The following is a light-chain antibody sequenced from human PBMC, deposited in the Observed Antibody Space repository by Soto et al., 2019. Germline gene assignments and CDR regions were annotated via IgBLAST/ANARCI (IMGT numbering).Light chain of an antibody. CDR3: QQYNNWPPLT. J-gene: IGKJ3*01. Sequence: EIVMTQSPATLSVSPGERATLSCRASQSVSSNLAWYQQKPGQAPRLLIYGASTRATGIPARFSGSGSGTEYTLTISSLQSEDDAVDYCQQYNNWPPLTFGPGTKVDIK. CDR1: QSVSSN. CDR2: GAS. V-gene: IGKV3-15*01.